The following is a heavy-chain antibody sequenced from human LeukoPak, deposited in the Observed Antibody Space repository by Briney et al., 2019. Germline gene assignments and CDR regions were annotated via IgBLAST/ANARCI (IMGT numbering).Heavy chain of an antibody. CDR1: GVSISSYY. Sequence: PSETLSLTCTVSGVSISSYYWSWIRQPPGKGLEWIGYIYYSGTTNYNPSLKSRVTISVDTSKNQFSLKLSSVTAADTAVYYCARDVLWFGNNWFDPGGQGTLVTVS. CDR3: ARDVLWFGNNWFDP. J-gene: IGHJ5*02. V-gene: IGHV4-59*01. CDR2: IYYSGTT. D-gene: IGHD3-10*01.